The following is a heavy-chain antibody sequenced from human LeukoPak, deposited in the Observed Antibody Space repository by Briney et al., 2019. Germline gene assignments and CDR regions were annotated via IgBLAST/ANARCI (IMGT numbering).Heavy chain of an antibody. CDR2: IYSGGST. CDR3: AGTRSGAFDM. D-gene: IGHD2-2*01. Sequence: PGGSLRLSCAASGFSVSNNYMSWVRQAPGKGLEWVSVIYSGGSTFYADSVKGRFTISRDNSKNTLYLQMNSLRDEDTAVYYCAGTRSGAFDMWGQGTMVTVSS. J-gene: IGHJ3*02. CDR1: GFSVSNNY. V-gene: IGHV3-66*01.